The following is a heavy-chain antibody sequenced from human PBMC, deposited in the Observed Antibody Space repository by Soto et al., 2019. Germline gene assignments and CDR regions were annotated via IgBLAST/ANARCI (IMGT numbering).Heavy chain of an antibody. CDR1: GGSISSYY. Sequence: SETLSLTCTVSGGSISSYYWSWIRQPPGKGLEWIGYIYYSGSTNYNPSLKSRVTISVDTSKNQFSLKLSSVTAADTAVYYCARGGYYDILTGYYWGADDMDVWGQGTTVT. D-gene: IGHD3-9*01. CDR3: ARGGYYDILTGYYWGADDMDV. CDR2: IYYSGST. J-gene: IGHJ6*02. V-gene: IGHV4-59*08.